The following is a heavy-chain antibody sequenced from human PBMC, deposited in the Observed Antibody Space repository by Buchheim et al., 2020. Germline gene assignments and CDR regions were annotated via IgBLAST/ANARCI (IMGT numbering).Heavy chain of an antibody. CDR2: VKQDGSDK. CDR3: AKAVAGTKNSYYYYGMDV. Sequence: VQLVESGGALVQPGGSLRLSCAASGFPFSGYWMNWVRQAPGKGLEWVASVKQDGSDKHYVESVRGRFTISKDNAKDSLSLQMNSLRAEDTAVYYCAKAVAGTKNSYYYYGMDVWGQGTT. J-gene: IGHJ6*02. V-gene: IGHV3-7*01. CDR1: GFPFSGYW. D-gene: IGHD6-19*01.